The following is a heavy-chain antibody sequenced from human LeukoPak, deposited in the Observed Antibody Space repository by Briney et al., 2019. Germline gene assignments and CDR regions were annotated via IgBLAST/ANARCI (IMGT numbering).Heavy chain of an antibody. J-gene: IGHJ4*02. CDR3: AECSCYYDSSGRAYFDY. CDR2: ISGSGGST. CDR1: GFTFSSYA. V-gene: IGHV3-23*01. Sequence: PGGSLRLSCAASGFTFSSYAMSWVRQAPGKGLEWVSAISGSGGSTYYADSVKGRFTISRDNSKNTLYLQMNSLRAEDTAVYYCAECSCYYDSSGRAYFDYWGQGTLVTVSS. D-gene: IGHD3-22*01.